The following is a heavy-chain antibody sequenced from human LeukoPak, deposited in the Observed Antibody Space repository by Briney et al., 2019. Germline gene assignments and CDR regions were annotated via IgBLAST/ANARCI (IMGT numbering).Heavy chain of an antibody. CDR2: ISGSGGST. Sequence: GGSLRLSCAASGFTFSSYAMSWVRQAPGKGLEWVSAISGSGGSTYYADSVKGRFTISRDNSKNTLYLQMNSLRAEDTAVYYCAKDRGVSPVEGAKLVCDYWGQGTLVTVSS. D-gene: IGHD6-6*01. CDR1: GFTFSSYA. J-gene: IGHJ4*02. V-gene: IGHV3-23*01. CDR3: AKDRGVSPVEGAKLVCDY.